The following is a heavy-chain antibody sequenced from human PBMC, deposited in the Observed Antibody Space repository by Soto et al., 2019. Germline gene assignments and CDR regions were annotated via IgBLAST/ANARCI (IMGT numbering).Heavy chain of an antibody. CDR3: VCGGNFFVY. CDR2: INQDGSER. Sequence: EVQLVESGGGLVQPGGSLRLPCAASGFTFSTYWMTWVRQPPGKGLEWVASINQDGSERYYVDYVRGRFTISRDNAKNSLYLQMNSRRAEDTAVYYCVCGGNFFVYWGQGTLVTVSP. V-gene: IGHV3-7*01. CDR1: GFTFSTYW. D-gene: IGHD3-16*01. J-gene: IGHJ4*02.